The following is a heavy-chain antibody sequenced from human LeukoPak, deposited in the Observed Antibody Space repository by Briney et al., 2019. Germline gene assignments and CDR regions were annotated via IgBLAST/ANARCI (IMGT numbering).Heavy chain of an antibody. CDR2: ISGSGGST. J-gene: IGHJ4*02. CDR1: GFTFSSYA. V-gene: IGHV3-23*01. CDR3: AKESSGYSYGEYYFDY. D-gene: IGHD5-18*01. Sequence: GGSLRLSCAASGFTFSSYAMSWVRQAPGKGLECVSAISGSGGSTYYADSVKGRFTISRDNSKNTLYLQMNSLRAEDTAVYYCAKESSGYSYGEYYFDYWGQGTLVTVSS.